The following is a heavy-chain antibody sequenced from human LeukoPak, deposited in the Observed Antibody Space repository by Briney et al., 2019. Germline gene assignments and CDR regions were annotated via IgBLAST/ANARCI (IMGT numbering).Heavy chain of an antibody. CDR1: GGSISDSSYY. D-gene: IGHD3-16*02. V-gene: IGHV4-39*01. CDR2: IYYSGRT. J-gene: IGHJ4*02. CDR3: ARGMDLRLGELSPFDY. Sequence: SETLSLTCTVSGGSISDSSYYWGWIRQPPGKGLEWIGSIYYSGRTYYNPSLKSQITTSVDTSKNQFSLKLSSVTAADTAVYYCARGMDLRLGELSPFDYWGQGTLVTVSS.